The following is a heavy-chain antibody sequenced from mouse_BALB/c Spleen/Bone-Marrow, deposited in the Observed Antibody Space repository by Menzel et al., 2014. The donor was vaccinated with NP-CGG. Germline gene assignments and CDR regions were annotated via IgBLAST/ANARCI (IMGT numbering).Heavy chain of an antibody. J-gene: IGHJ4*01. Sequence: EVQLQESGPELVKPGASVKISCKTSGYTFTEYTMHWVKQSHGKSLEWIGGINPNNGGTSYNQKFRGKATLTVGKSSSTAYMELRSLTSEDSAVYYCARRSPMITTRDYAMDYWGQGTSVAVSS. CDR3: ARRSPMITTRDYAMDY. CDR1: GYTFTEYT. D-gene: IGHD2-4*01. CDR2: INPNNGGT. V-gene: IGHV1-18*01.